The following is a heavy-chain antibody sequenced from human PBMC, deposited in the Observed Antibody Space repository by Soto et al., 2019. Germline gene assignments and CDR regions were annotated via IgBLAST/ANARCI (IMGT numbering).Heavy chain of an antibody. CDR1: GFTFSSYG. D-gene: IGHD6-6*01. V-gene: IGHV3-30*18. J-gene: IGHJ4*02. CDR2: ISYDGSNK. CDR3: ANSPRGYSSSSPMDGFDY. Sequence: GGSLRLSCAASGFTFSSYGMHWVRQAPGKGLEWVAVISYDGSNKYYADSVKGRFTISRDNSKNTLYLQMNSLRAEDTAVYYCANSPRGYSSSSPMDGFDYWGQGTLVTVSS.